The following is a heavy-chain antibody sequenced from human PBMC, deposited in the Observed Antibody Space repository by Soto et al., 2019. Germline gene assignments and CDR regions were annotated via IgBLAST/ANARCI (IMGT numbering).Heavy chain of an antibody. CDR3: ARHLVGSTRGNFDY. J-gene: IGHJ4*01. CDR2: IYPYDSDT. CDR1: GYSFTSYW. Sequence: AESLKISCKTSGYSFTSYWIGWVRQMPGKGMEWMGNIYPYDSDTRYSPSFQGQVTISADTSITTAYLQWSGLRASDTAMYFCARHLVGSTRGNFDYWGQGTVVTLSS. V-gene: IGHV5-51*01. D-gene: IGHD2-2*01.